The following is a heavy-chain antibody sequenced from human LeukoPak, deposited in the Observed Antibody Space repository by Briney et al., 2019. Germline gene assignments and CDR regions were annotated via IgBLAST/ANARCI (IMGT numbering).Heavy chain of an antibody. D-gene: IGHD1-7*01. V-gene: IGHV4-39*01. CDR1: GGSISSSSYY. CDR3: ARLSLELGLGY. J-gene: IGHJ4*02. CDR2: IYYSGST. Sequence: PSETLSLTCTVSGGSISSSSYYWGWIRQPPGKGLEWIGSIYYSGSTYYNPSLKSRVTISVDTSKNQFSLKLSSVTAADTAVYYCARLSLELGLGYWGQGTLVTVSS.